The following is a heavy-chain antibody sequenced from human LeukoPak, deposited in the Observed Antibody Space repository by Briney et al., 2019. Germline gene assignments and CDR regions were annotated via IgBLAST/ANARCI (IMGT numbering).Heavy chain of an antibody. CDR2: IRVYTGHT. CDR1: GYAFTSYG. Sequence: GASVKVSCKASGYAFTSYGISWVRQAPGQGLEWVGWIRVYTGHTDSAQKFQGRVTMTTDTSTSTVYMELSSLRSEDTAVYYCARDRGGGSYPEGAFDIWGQGTMVTVSS. J-gene: IGHJ3*02. D-gene: IGHD1-26*01. CDR3: ARDRGGGSYPEGAFDI. V-gene: IGHV1-18*01.